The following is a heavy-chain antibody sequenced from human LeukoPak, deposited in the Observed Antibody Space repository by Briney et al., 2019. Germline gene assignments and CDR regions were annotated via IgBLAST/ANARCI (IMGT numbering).Heavy chain of an antibody. CDR1: GFTVSTNY. D-gene: IGHD4-17*01. V-gene: IGHV3-9*03. Sequence: GGSLRLSCAASGFTVSTNYMSWVRQAPGKGLEWVSGISWDNISVGYADSVKGRFTISRDNAKNSLYLQMDSLTSDDVAFYYCTKAFSATWYGESWFDSWGQGTLVTVSS. CDR2: ISWDNISV. CDR3: TKAFSATWYGESWFDS. J-gene: IGHJ5*01.